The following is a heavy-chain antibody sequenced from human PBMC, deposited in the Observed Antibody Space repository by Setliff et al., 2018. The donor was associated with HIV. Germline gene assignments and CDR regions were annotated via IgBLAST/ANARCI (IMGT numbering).Heavy chain of an antibody. CDR3: ARGRDDLGPDAFDI. V-gene: IGHV1-18*01. D-gene: IGHD3-10*01. Sequence: AGESLKVSCKASGYTFTSYGISWVRQAPGQGLEWMGWISAYNGNTNYAQKLQGRVTMTTDTSTSTAYMELRSLRSDDTAVYYCARGRDDLGPDAFDIWGQGTMVTVSS. CDR1: GYTFTSYG. J-gene: IGHJ3*02. CDR2: ISAYNGNT.